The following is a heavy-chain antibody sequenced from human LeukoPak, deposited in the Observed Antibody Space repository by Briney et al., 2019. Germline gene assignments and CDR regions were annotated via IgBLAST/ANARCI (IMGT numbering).Heavy chain of an antibody. V-gene: IGHV1-2*02. CDR3: ARTRNSGGSCYSCYYYYMDV. Sequence: GASVKVSCKAAGYTFTTYDITWGRQATGQGLDWMGWMNPNSGGTNYAQKFQGRVTMTRDTSISTAYMELSRLRSDDTAVYYCARTRNSGGSCYSCYYYYMDVWGKGTTVTISS. CDR1: GYTFTTYD. D-gene: IGHD2-15*01. J-gene: IGHJ6*03. CDR2: MNPNSGGT.